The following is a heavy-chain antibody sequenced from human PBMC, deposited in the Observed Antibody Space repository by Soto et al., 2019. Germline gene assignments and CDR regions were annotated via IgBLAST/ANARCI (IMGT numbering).Heavy chain of an antibody. CDR1: GFTFSSYW. CDR3: ARGYYYYYRDV. J-gene: IGHJ6*03. Sequence: EVQLVESGGGLVQPGGSLRLSCAASGFTFSSYWMSWVRQAPGKGLEWVANIKQDGSEKYYVDSVKGRFTISRDNAKNSLYLQMNGLRAEDTAVYYCARGYYYYYRDVWGKGPTVTVSS. V-gene: IGHV3-7*04. CDR2: IKQDGSEK.